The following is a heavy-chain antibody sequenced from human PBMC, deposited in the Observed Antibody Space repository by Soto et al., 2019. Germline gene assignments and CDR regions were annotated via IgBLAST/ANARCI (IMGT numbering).Heavy chain of an antibody. V-gene: IGHV6-1*01. CDR3: ARAGKAVAGTDVRPPNYYGMDV. D-gene: IGHD6-19*01. CDR1: VDSVSSNSAA. Sequence: PSQSLSLTCGISVDSVSSNSAAWNWIRQSPSRGLEWLGRTYYRSKWYNDYAVSVKSRITINPDTSKNQFSLQLNSVTPEDTAVYYCARAGKAVAGTDVRPPNYYGMDVWGQGTTVTVSS. J-gene: IGHJ6*02. CDR2: TYYRSKWYN.